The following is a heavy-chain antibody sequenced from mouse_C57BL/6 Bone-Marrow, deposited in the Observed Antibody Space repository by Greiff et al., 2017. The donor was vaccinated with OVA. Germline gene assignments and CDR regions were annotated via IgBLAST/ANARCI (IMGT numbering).Heavy chain of an antibody. CDR2: IYYIGTI. Sequence: EVKLMESGPGLVKPSQTVFLTCTVTGISITTGNYRWSWIRQFPGNKLEWIGYIYYIGTITYNPSLTSRTTITRDTPKNQFFLEMNSFTAEDTATYYCARDMDDGYYWFAYWGQGTLVTVSA. CDR3: ARDMDDGYYWFAY. J-gene: IGHJ3*01. D-gene: IGHD2-3*01. CDR1: GISITTGNYR. V-gene: IGHV3-5*01.